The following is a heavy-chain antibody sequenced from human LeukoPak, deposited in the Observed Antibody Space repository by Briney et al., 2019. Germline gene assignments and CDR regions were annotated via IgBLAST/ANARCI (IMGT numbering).Heavy chain of an antibody. V-gene: IGHV3-23*01. Sequence: GGSLRLSCAASGFTFSSYGMSWVRQAPGKGLEWVSAISGSGGSTYYADSVKGRFTISRDNSKNTLYLQMNSLRAEDTAVYYCAKAVSGSYLFDYWGQGTLVTVSS. CDR2: ISGSGGST. D-gene: IGHD3-10*01. CDR1: GFTFSSYG. CDR3: AKAVSGSYLFDY. J-gene: IGHJ4*02.